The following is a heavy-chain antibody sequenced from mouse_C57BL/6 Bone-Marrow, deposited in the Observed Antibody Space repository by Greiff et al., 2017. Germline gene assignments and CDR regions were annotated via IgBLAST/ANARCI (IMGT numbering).Heavy chain of an antibody. CDR2: INPSNGGT. Sequence: QVQLQQPGTELVKPGASVKLSCKASGYTFTSYWMHWVKQRPGQGLEWIGHINPSNGGTNYNEKFKSKATLTVDKSSSTAYMQLSSLTSEDSAVSYWARGYYGGSSYGWFAYWGQGTLVTVSA. D-gene: IGHD1-1*01. CDR3: ARGYYGGSSYGWFAY. CDR1: GYTFTSYW. V-gene: IGHV1-53*01. J-gene: IGHJ3*01.